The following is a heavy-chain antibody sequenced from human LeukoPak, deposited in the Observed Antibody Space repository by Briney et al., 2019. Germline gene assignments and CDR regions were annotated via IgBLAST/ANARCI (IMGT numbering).Heavy chain of an antibody. D-gene: IGHD3-10*01. CDR2: FDPEDGET. V-gene: IGHV1-24*01. Sequence: ASVKVSCKVSGYTLTELSMHWVRQAPGKGLEWMGGFDPEDGETIYAQKFQGRVTMTEDTSTDTAYMELSSLRSEDTAVYYCATDPSMIRGVILDCPAFPIWGQGTMVTVSS. CDR1: GYTLTELS. CDR3: ATDPSMIRGVILDCPAFPI. J-gene: IGHJ3*02.